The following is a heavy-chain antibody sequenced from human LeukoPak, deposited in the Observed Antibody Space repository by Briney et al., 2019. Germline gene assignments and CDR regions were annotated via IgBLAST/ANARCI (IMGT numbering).Heavy chain of an antibody. CDR3: ARQKLGIDYFDY. CDR1: GGTFSSYA. J-gene: IGHJ4*02. V-gene: IGHV1-69*13. CDR2: IIPIFGTA. D-gene: IGHD7-27*01. Sequence: ASVKVSCKASGGTFSSYAISWVRQAPGQGLEWMGGIIPIFGTANYAQKFQGRVTITADESTGTAYMELSSLRSEDTAVYYCARQKLGIDYFDYWGQGTLVTVSS.